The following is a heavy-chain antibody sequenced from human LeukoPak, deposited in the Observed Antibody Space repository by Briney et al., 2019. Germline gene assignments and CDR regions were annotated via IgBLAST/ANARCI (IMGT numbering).Heavy chain of an antibody. CDR1: GFTFSSYG. CDR2: IRYDGSNK. Sequence: PGGSLRLSCAASGFTFSSYGMHWVRQAPGKGLEWVAFIRYDGSNKYYADSVKGRFTISRDNSKNTLYLQMNSLRAEDTAVYYCTRDRVSGQYYSDSFDTWGQGTMVTVSS. D-gene: IGHD3-10*01. CDR3: TRDRVSGQYYSDSFDT. V-gene: IGHV3-30*02. J-gene: IGHJ3*02.